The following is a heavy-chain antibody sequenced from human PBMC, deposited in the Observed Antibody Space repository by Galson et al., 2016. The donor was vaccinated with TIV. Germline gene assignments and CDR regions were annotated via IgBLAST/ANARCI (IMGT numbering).Heavy chain of an antibody. CDR2: IDPSSGGT. J-gene: IGHJ4*02. CDR3: TRDLGRLRDY. D-gene: IGHD1-26*01. CDR1: GYIFTNYY. V-gene: IGHV1-46*01. Sequence: SVKVSCKASGYIFTNYYFHWVRQAPGQGLEWMGVIDPSSGGTTCAQKFQARLIMTRDTSTTTVYMDLSSLKSGDTAVYYCTRDLGRLRDYWGQGTLVTVSS.